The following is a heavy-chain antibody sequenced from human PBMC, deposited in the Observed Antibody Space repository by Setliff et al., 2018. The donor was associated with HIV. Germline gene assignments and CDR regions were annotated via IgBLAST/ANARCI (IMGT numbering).Heavy chain of an antibody. V-gene: IGHV4-59*08. J-gene: IGHJ3*02. CDR1: GFTVSSNY. CDR2: IYYSGST. D-gene: IGHD3-22*01. CDR3: ARHSTTLVVGVPERDDAFDI. Sequence: GSLRLSCAASGFTVSSNYMSWVRQAPGKGLEWIWYIYYSGSTNYNPSLKSRVTISIATSKNQFSLKLSSVTAADTAVYYCARHSTTLVVGVPERDDAFDIWGQGTMVTVSS.